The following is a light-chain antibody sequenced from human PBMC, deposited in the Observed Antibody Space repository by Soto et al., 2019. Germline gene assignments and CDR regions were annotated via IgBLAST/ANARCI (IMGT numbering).Light chain of an antibody. CDR3: KKFSSYQLN. J-gene: IGKJ4*01. CDR1: QSVGSNY. CDR2: GAS. V-gene: IGKV3-20*01. Sequence: ESLSPPSPANLSAAPVSSAQLSVSSSQSVGSNYLAWYQQRPGQPNNILIFGASHRATGITDRFSGGGSGTDFTLTISRMEPEDFAVYYCKKFSSYQLNVGGGNQVDIK.